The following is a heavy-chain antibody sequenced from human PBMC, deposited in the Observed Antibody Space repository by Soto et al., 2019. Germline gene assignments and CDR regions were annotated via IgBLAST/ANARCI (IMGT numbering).Heavy chain of an antibody. Sequence: QVQLQESGPGLVKPSETLSLTCTVSGGSVSSGSYYWSWIRQPPGKGLEWIGYIYYSGSTNYNPSLKSRVTISVDTSKNQFSLKLSSVTAADTAVYYCARVFPYYYYGMDVWGQGTTVTVSS. V-gene: IGHV4-61*01. CDR1: GGSVSSGSYY. J-gene: IGHJ6*02. CDR2: IYYSGST. CDR3: ARVFPYYYYGMDV.